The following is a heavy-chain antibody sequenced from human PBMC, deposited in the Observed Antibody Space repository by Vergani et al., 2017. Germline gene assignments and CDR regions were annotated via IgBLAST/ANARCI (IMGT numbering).Heavy chain of an antibody. V-gene: IGHV3-74*01. CDR1: GFTFSSYW. CDR2: IISDGSST. Sequence: EVQLVESGGVLVQPGGSLRLSCAASGFTFSSYWMHWVRQAPGKGLVWVSRIISDGSSTSYADSVKGRFTISRDNAKNTLYLQMNSLRAEDTAVYYCARDDSVDTAMDYWGQGTLVTVSS. CDR3: ARDDSVDTAMDY. D-gene: IGHD5-18*01. J-gene: IGHJ4*02.